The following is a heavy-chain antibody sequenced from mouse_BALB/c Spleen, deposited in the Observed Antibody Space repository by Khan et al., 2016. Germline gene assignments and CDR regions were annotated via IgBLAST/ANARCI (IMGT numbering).Heavy chain of an antibody. CDR1: GYTFTNYG. J-gene: IGHJ4*01. Sequence: QIQLVQSGPELKKPGETVKISCKASGYTFTNYGLNWVKQAPGKGLKWMGWINTNTGEPTYAEEFKGRFAFSLDTSARTAYVQINNRNKGDTATYYGARWVRYVRDYWGQGTSVTVST. D-gene: IGHD2-14*01. V-gene: IGHV9-3*02. CDR3: ARWVRYVRDY. CDR2: INTNTGEP.